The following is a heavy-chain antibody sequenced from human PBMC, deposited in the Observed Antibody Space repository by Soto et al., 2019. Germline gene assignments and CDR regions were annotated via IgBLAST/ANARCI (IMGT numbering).Heavy chain of an antibody. CDR3: AKDGNWLDVYYDV. Sequence: EVQLLESGGGLVQPGGSLRLSCVGSGIEFSNYAMSWVRQAPGKGLEWVSIVSASGRSRYHAGSGKGRFTISRDNSKNTLYLHMTNLRAEDTAVYYCAKDGNWLDVYYDVWGQGTPVTVSS. D-gene: IGHD3-16*01. J-gene: IGHJ4*02. CDR1: GIEFSNYA. V-gene: IGHV3-23*01. CDR2: VSASGRSR.